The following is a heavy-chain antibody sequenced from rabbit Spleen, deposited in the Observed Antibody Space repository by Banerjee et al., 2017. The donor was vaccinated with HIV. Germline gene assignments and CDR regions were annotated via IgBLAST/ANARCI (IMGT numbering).Heavy chain of an antibody. D-gene: IGHD8-1*01. CDR2: IDAGSSGDT. V-gene: IGHV1S40*01. CDR3: ARDTGSSFSSYGMDL. Sequence: QSLDESGGDLVKPGASLTLTCTASGFSFSSRYYMNWVRQAPGKGLEWIACIDAGSSGDTYYASWAKSRFTNSKTSSTTVTLQMTSLTAADTATYFCARDTGSSFSSYGMDLWGPGTLVTVS. CDR1: GFSFSSRYY. J-gene: IGHJ6*01.